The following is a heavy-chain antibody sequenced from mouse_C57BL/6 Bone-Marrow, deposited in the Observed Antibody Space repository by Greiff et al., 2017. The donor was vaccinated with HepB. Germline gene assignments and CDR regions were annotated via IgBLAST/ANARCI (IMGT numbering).Heavy chain of an antibody. CDR3: TTPYYYDMDY. CDR2: IDPEDGDT. Sequence: VHVKQSGAELVRPGASVKLSCPASGFNIKDYYMHWVKQRPEQGLEWIGRIDPEDGDTEYAPKFQGKATMTADTSSNTAYQQLSSLTYEDTAVYYCTTPYYYDMDYGGEGTSVAVYS. V-gene: IGHV14-1*01. CDR1: GFNIKDYY. J-gene: IGHJ4*01.